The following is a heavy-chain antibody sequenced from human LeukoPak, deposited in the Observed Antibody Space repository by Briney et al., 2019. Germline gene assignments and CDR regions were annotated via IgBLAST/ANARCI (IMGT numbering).Heavy chain of an antibody. J-gene: IGHJ4*02. V-gene: IGHV1-46*01. D-gene: IGHD2-8*02. CDR2: INPTGTGT. Sequence: ASVKVSCKASGYTFTNYYMHWVRQAPGQGLEWVGLINPTGTGTNYAQKFRGRVTLTRDTSTTTVYMELSSLRSEDTAVYYCAREESGGYFDYWGQGTPVTVCS. CDR3: AREESGGYFDY. CDR1: GYTFTNYY.